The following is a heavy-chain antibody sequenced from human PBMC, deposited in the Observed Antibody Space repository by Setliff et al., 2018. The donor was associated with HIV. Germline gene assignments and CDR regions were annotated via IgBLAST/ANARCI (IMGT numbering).Heavy chain of an antibody. Sequence: PSETLSLTCTVSGDSISSGGYYWSWIRQPAGQGLEWIGRIYTSGNTNYNPSTNYNPSLKSRITISLETSRNQFSLRVTSVTATDTAVYYCTRQSPVAGSGAFDIGGQGTMVTVS. V-gene: IGHV4-61*02. D-gene: IGHD6-19*01. CDR2: IYTSGNTNYNPST. J-gene: IGHJ3*02. CDR3: TRQSPVAGSGAFDI. CDR1: GDSISSGGYY.